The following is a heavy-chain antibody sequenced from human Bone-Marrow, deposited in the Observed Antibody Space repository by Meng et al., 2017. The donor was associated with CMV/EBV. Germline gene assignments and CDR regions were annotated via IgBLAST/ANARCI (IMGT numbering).Heavy chain of an antibody. J-gene: IGHJ4*02. Sequence: GGFRRLSCAASGFTFSSYEMNWVRQAPGKGLEWVSYISSSGSTIYYADSVKGRFTISRDNSKNTLYLQMNSLRAEETAVYYCAKPQYYYDSSGYYPFHYCGQGTLVTVSS. V-gene: IGHV3-48*03. CDR3: AKPQYYYDSSGYYPFHY. D-gene: IGHD3-22*01. CDR2: ISSSGSTI. CDR1: GFTFSSYE.